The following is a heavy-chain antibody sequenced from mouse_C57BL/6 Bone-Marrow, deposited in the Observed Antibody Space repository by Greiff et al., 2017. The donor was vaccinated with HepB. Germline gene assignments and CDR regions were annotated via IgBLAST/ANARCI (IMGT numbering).Heavy chain of an antibody. CDR1: GFNIKDDY. CDR3: TNVQYYYGSSYYFDY. CDR2: IDPENGDT. D-gene: IGHD1-1*01. Sequence: EVKVVESGAELVRPGASVKLSCTASGFNIKDDYMHWVKQRPEQGLEWIGWIDPENGDTEYASKFQGKATITADTSSNTAYLQLSSLTSEDTAVYYCTNVQYYYGSSYYFDYWGQGTTLTVSS. J-gene: IGHJ2*01. V-gene: IGHV14-4*01.